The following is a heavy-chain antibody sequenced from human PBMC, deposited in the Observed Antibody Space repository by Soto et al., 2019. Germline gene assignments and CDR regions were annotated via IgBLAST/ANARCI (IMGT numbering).Heavy chain of an antibody. CDR2: ISTSGSTI. CDR3: GREVRPAFDE. CDR1: GVTFSSYE. D-gene: IGHD6-6*01. J-gene: IGHJ4*02. Sequence: GWSLRLSCAASGVTFSSYEMNWVRQAPGKGLEWISYISTSGSTIFYADSVKGRFTISRDNAKNSLYLQMNSLRAEDTAVEDCGREVRPAFDEWGQGNPVTV. V-gene: IGHV3-48*03.